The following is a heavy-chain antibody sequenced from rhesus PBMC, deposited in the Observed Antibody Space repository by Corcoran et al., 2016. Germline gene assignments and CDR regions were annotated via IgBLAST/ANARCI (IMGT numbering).Heavy chain of an antibody. Sequence: QVQLQESGPGLVKSSETLSLTCAVSGGSISGGYYWGWIRQYPGKGLEGIGNIYGKSAGTYYNPSLKSRVTVSKDTSKNQFSLKLSSVTAADTAVYYCTRDRYYFDSWGQGVLVTVSS. CDR2: IYGKSAGT. CDR1: GGSISGGYY. V-gene: IGHV4S7*01. CDR3: TRDRYYFDS. J-gene: IGHJ4*01.